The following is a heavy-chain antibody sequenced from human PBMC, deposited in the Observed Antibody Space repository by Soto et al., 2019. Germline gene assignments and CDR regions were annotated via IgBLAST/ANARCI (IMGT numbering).Heavy chain of an antibody. J-gene: IGHJ6*02. CDR3: ARGSKVVTPGTHYYYGMDV. CDR1: GGTFSSYA. Sequence: QVQVVQSGAEVKKPGSSVTVSCKASGGTFSSYASSWVRQAPGQGLEWMGGIIPMFGSPNYAQKFHGRVTITADESTTTANMELSSLRSEDTAVYYCARGSKVVTPGTHYYYGMDVWGQGTTVTVSS. CDR2: IIPMFGSP. D-gene: IGHD1-26*01. V-gene: IGHV1-69*12.